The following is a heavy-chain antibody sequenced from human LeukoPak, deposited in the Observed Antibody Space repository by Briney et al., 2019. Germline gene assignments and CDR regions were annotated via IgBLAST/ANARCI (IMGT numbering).Heavy chain of an antibody. D-gene: IGHD6-19*01. J-gene: IGHJ4*02. Sequence: GGSLRLSCAASGFTFSSYSMNWVRQAPGKGLEWVSSISSRSSYIYYADSVKGRFIISRDNAKNSLYLQMNSLRAEDTAVYYCAREPDSSGWYGDDYWGQGTLVTVSS. V-gene: IGHV3-21*01. CDR3: AREPDSSGWYGDDY. CDR2: ISSRSSYI. CDR1: GFTFSSYS.